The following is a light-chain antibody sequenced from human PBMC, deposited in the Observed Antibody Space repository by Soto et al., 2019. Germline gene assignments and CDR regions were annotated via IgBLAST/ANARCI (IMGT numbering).Light chain of an antibody. CDR3: QLYGNSPKT. J-gene: IGKJ1*01. CDR2: GAS. CDR1: QSVSSY. V-gene: IGKV3-20*01. Sequence: EIVLTQSPATLSLSPGERATLSCRASQSVSSYLAWYQQKPGQAPRLLIHGASTRATGIADRFSGSGSGTDFTLTISRLEPEDFAVYYCQLYGNSPKTLGQGTKVDIK.